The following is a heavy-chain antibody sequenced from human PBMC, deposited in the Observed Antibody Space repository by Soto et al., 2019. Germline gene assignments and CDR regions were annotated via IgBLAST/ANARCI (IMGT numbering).Heavy chain of an antibody. Sequence: GGSLRLSCSASGFTFTDYSMYWVRQAPGKGLEYLSGFPGYGDSTYYADSVKGRFTISRDNAKNTLYLQMNSLRAEDTAVYYCVRGEGGWETYWGQGTLVTVSS. CDR2: FPGYGDST. D-gene: IGHD6-19*01. J-gene: IGHJ4*02. V-gene: IGHV3-64*04. CDR1: GFTFTDYS. CDR3: VRGEGGWETY.